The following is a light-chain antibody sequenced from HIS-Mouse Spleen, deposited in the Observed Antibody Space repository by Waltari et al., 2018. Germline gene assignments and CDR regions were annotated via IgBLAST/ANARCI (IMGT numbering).Light chain of an antibody. CDR1: SSNIGNNY. J-gene: IGLJ3*02. CDR2: GNN. V-gene: IGLV1-51*01. Sequence: QSVLTQPPSVSAAPGPKVTISCSGSSSNIGNNYVSWYQQLPGTAPKLLIYGNNKRPSGIPDRFSGSKSGTSATLRITGRQTGDEADYYCGTWDSSLSAWVFGGGTKLTVL. CDR3: GTWDSSLSAWV.